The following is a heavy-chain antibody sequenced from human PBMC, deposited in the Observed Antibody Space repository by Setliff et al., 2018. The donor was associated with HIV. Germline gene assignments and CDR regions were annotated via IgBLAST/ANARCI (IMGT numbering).Heavy chain of an antibody. CDR1: GYNFPNYW. D-gene: IGHD3-22*01. V-gene: IGHV5-51*01. CDR2: IYPDNSDT. J-gene: IGHJ4*02. CDR3: ARLSGLYYYDSSGYYYGHYFDY. Sequence: GESLKISCRGSGYNFPNYWIAWVRQMPGKGLEWMGIIYPDNSDTRYSPSFQGQVTISADKSISTAYLQWSSLKASDTAMYYCARLSGLYYYDSSGYYYGHYFDYWGQGTLVTVSS.